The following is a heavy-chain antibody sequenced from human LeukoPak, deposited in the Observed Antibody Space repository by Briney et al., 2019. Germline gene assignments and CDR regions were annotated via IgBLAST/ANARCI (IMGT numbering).Heavy chain of an antibody. V-gene: IGHV3-21*01. CDR2: ISSSSSYI. CDR1: GFTFSSYS. D-gene: IGHD4-11*01. Sequence: SGGSLRLSCAASGFTFSSYSMYWVRQAPGKGLEWVSSISSSSSYIYYADSVKGRFTISRDNAKNSLYLQMNSLRAEDTAVYYCARAPPSTVTTVIDYWGQGTLVTVSS. CDR3: ARAPPSTVTTVIDY. J-gene: IGHJ4*02.